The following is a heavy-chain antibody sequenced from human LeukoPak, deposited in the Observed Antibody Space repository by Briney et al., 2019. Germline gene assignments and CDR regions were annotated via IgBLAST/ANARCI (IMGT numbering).Heavy chain of an antibody. Sequence: GRSLRLSCAASGFTFSSYGMHWVRQAPGKGLEWVAVISYDGSNKYYADSVKGRFTISRDNAKNSLYLQMDSLRAEDTAVFFCARNDYASSSGYDFWGQGTLVTVSS. CDR1: GFTFSSYG. CDR2: ISYDGSNK. V-gene: IGHV3-30*03. CDR3: ARNDYASSSGYDF. J-gene: IGHJ4*02. D-gene: IGHD6-6*01.